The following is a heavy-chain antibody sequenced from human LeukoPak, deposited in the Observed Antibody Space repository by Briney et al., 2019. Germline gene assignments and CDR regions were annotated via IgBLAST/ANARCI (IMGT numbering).Heavy chain of an antibody. CDR2: INPNSGGT. V-gene: IGHV1-2*02. CDR3: ARMVRGSGGGNWFDP. CDR1: GYTFTGYY. D-gene: IGHD3-10*01. J-gene: IGHJ5*02. Sequence: ASVKVSCKASGYTFTGYYMHWVRQAPGQGLEWMGWINPNSGGTNYAQKFQGRVTMTRDTSISQAYRELSRLRSGDTAVYYCARMVRGSGGGNWFDPWGQGTLVTVSS.